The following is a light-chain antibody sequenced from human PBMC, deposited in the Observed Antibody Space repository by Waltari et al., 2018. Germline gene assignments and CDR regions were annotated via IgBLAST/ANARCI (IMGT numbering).Light chain of an antibody. CDR1: KLGDKY. J-gene: IGLJ2*01. Sequence: SYEMTQPPSVSVSPGQTASITCSGDKLGDKYAYWYQQKPGQAPVLVIYQTTKRPSGISGRFSGSKSGNIATLTISGTQAMDEADYYCQAWDSSTVVFGGGTKVTVL. CDR3: QAWDSSTVV. CDR2: QTT. V-gene: IGLV3-1*01.